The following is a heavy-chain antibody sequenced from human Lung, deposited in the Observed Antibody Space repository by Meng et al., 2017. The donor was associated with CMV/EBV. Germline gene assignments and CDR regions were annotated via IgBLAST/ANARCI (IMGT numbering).Heavy chain of an antibody. CDR1: GFTLSSYG. J-gene: IGHJ4*02. V-gene: IGHV3-30*02. D-gene: IGHD2-2*01. Sequence: GEXXKISRAASGFTLSSYGMHWVRQAPGKGLEWVAFIRYDGSNKYYADSVKGRFTISRDNSKDTLYLQMNSLRAEDTAVYYCAKVRVGHCSSTSCDDYWGQGXLVTVSS. CDR3: AKVRVGHCSSTSCDDY. CDR2: IRYDGSNK.